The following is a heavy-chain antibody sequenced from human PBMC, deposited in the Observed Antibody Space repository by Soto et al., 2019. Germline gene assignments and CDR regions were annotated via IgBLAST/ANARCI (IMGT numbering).Heavy chain of an antibody. CDR3: ARDFLDIVVVPAARGMDV. D-gene: IGHD2-2*03. V-gene: IGHV3-33*01. CDR2: IWYDGSNK. CDR1: GFTFSSYG. Sequence: GGSLRLSCAASGFTFSSYGMHWVRQAPGKGLEWVAVIWYDGSNKYYADSVKGRFTISRDNSKNTLYLQMNSLRAEDTAVYYCARDFLDIVVVPAARGMDVWGQGTTVTVSS. J-gene: IGHJ6*02.